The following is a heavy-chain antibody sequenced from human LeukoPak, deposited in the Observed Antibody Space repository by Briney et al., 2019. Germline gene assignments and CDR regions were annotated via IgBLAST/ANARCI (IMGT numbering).Heavy chain of an antibody. V-gene: IGHV3-30*18. J-gene: IGHJ4*02. Sequence: GGSLRLSCAASGFTFSSYGMHWVRQAPGKGLEGVAVISYDGSNKYYADSVKGRFTISRDNSKNTLYLQMNSLRAEDTAVYYCAKHRERYPDYWGQGTLVTVSS. CDR2: ISYDGSNK. CDR3: AKHRERYPDY. CDR1: GFTFSSYG. D-gene: IGHD1-26*01.